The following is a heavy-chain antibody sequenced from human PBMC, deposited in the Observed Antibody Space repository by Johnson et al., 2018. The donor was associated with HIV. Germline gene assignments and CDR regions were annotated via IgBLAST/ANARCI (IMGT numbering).Heavy chain of an antibody. D-gene: IGHD6-6*01. CDR3: ARVRQLGRGDAFDI. J-gene: IGHJ3*02. Sequence: VQLVESGGGVVQPGRSLKLSCAASGFTFRSYGMHWVRQAPGKGLEWVGRIKSKTDGGTTEYAAPVKGRLPITRDDSKNTLYLQMNSLRAEDTAVYYCARVRQLGRGDAFDIWGQGTMVTVSS. CDR2: IKSKTDGGTT. V-gene: IGHV3-15*01. CDR1: GFTFRSYG.